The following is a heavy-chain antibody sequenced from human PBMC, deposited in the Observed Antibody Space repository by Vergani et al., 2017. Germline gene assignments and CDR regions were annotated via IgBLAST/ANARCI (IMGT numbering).Heavy chain of an antibody. CDR1: GFTFSSYA. Sequence: QVQLVESGGGVVQPGRSLRLSCAASGFTFSSYAMHWVRQAPGKGLEWVAVISYDGSNKYYADSVKGRFTISRDNSKNTLYLQMNSLRAEDTAVYYCARADHHQLAAYWGQGTLVTVSS. CDR2: ISYDGSNK. V-gene: IGHV3-30-3*01. J-gene: IGHJ4*02. CDR3: ARADHHQLAAY. D-gene: IGHD6-6*01.